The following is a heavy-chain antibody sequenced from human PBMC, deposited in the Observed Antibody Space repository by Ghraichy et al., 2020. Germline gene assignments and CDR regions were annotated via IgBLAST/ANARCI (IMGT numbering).Heavy chain of an antibody. J-gene: IGHJ4*02. CDR1: GYTFTSYD. CDR2: MNPNSGNT. D-gene: IGHD3-10*01. Sequence: ASVKVSCKASGYTFTSYDINWVRQATGQGLEWMGWMNPNSGNTGYTQKFQGRVTMTRNTSTDTAYMELSHLYSEDTAMYFCARSQFGSGSYHDYWGQGTLVTVSS. V-gene: IGHV1-8*01. CDR3: ARSQFGSGSYHDY.